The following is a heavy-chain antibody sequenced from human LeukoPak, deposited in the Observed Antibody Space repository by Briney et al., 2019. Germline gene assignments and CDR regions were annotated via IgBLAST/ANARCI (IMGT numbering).Heavy chain of an antibody. CDR3: ATDPVGYCSANGCYSADY. CDR1: GYTLTELS. J-gene: IGHJ4*02. V-gene: IGHV1-24*01. Sequence: ASVKVSCKVSGYTLTELSMHWVRQAPGKGLEWMGGFDPEDGETIYAQKFQGRVTMTEDTSTDTAYMELTSLRSDDTAMYDCATDPVGYCSANGCYSADYWGQGTLVTVSS. D-gene: IGHD2-15*01. CDR2: FDPEDGET.